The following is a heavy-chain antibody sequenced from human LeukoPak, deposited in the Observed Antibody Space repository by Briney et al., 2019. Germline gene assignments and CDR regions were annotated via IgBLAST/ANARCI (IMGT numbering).Heavy chain of an antibody. J-gene: IGHJ3*02. D-gene: IGHD2-8*01. CDR1: GYSFTSYY. Sequence: ASVKVSCKASGYSFTSYYMHWVRQAPGQGLEWMGIINPSGDSTTYAQKFQGRVTMTRDTSTSTVYMELSSLRSEDTAVYYCARDGLYCTNGVCSSDIWGQGTLVTVSS. V-gene: IGHV1-46*01. CDR3: ARDGLYCTNGVCSSDI. CDR2: INPSGDST.